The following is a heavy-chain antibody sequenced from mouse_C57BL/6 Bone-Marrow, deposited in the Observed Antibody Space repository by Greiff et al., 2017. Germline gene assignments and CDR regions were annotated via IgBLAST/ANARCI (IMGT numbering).Heavy chain of an antibody. Sequence: LVESGAELVRPGASVTLSCKASGYTFTDYEMHWVKQTPVHGLEWIGAIDPETGGTAYNQKFKGKAILTADKSSSTAYMELRSLTSEDSAVYYCTRTPITTVVATDWYFDVWGTGTTVTVSS. CDR1: GYTFTDYE. CDR2: IDPETGGT. D-gene: IGHD1-1*01. CDR3: TRTPITTVVATDWYFDV. J-gene: IGHJ1*03. V-gene: IGHV1-15*01.